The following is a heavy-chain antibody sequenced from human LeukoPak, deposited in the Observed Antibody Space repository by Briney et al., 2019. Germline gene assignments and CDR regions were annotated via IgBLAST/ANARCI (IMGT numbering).Heavy chain of an antibody. CDR3: ARRITGTTSDSFDY. CDR2: IYYSGTT. Sequence: SETLSLTCTVSGGSISSNSHYWGWIRQSPGTGLEWIGSIYYSGTTYYNPSLKSRITISVDTSKNQFSLKVRSVTAADTAVYYCARRITGTTSDSFDYWGQGILVTVSS. CDR1: GGSISSNSHY. D-gene: IGHD1-20*01. V-gene: IGHV4-39*01. J-gene: IGHJ4*02.